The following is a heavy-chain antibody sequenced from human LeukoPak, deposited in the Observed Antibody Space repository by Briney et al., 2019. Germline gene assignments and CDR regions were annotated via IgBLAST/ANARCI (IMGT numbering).Heavy chain of an antibody. CDR3: ATDCSSTSCQRD. Sequence: ASVKVSCKVSGYTLTELSMHWVRQAPGKGLEWMGGFDPEDGETIYAQKFQGRVTMTEDTSTDTAYMELSSLRSEDTAVYYCATDCSSTSCQRDWGQGTLVTVSS. CDR1: GYTLTELS. CDR2: FDPEDGET. V-gene: IGHV1-24*01. J-gene: IGHJ4*01. D-gene: IGHD2-2*01.